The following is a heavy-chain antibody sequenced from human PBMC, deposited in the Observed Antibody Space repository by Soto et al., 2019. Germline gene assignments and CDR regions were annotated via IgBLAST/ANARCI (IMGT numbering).Heavy chain of an antibody. CDR1: GYTFTSYD. J-gene: IGHJ6*02. CDR3: AREMTPRGMDV. CDR2: MNPNSGNT. Sequence: QVQLVQSGAEVKKPGASVKVSCKASGYTFTSYDINWVRQATGQGLEWMGWMNPNSGNTGYAQKFQGRVTIARNTSTTTAYMELSSLRSEDTAVYYCAREMTPRGMDVWGQGTTVTVSS. V-gene: IGHV1-8*01.